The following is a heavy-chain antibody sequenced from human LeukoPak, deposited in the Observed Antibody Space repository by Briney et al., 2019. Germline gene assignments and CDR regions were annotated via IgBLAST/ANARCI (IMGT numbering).Heavy chain of an antibody. CDR3: AGGPRPRVSAYSI. CDR1: GYTFTSYD. J-gene: IGHJ3*02. D-gene: IGHD1-26*01. V-gene: IGHV1-8*01. CDR2: MNPNSGNT. Sequence: ASVKVSCKASGYTFTSYDINWVRQATGQGLEWMGWMNPNSGNTGYAQKFQGRVTMTRNTSISTAYMELSSLRSEDTAVYYCAGGPRPRVSAYSIWGQGTMVTVSS.